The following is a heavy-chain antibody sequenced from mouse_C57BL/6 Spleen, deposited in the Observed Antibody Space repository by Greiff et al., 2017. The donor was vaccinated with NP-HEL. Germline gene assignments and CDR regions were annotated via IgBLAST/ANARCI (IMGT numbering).Heavy chain of an antibody. V-gene: IGHV1-82*01. CDR3: ARDHYGNSMDY. D-gene: IGHD2-1*01. J-gene: IGHJ4*01. Sequence: QVQLQQSGPELVKPGASVKISCKASGYAFSSSWMNWVKQRPGKGLEWIGRIYPGDGDTNYNGKFKGKATLTADKSSSTAYMQLSSLTSEDSAVYFCARDHYGNSMDYWGQGTSVTVSS. CDR2: IYPGDGDT. CDR1: GYAFSSSW.